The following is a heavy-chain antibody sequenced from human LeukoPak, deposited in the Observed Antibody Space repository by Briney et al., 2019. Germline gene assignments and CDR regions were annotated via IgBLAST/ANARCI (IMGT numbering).Heavy chain of an antibody. Sequence: PGGSLRLSCAASGFTLSSYAMTWVRQAPGRGLEWVSSVDGGGGGTYYADSVKGRFTISRDNSKNTLYLQMNSLRAEDTAVYYCAKDLVPTAMDYFDYWGQGTLVTVSS. J-gene: IGHJ4*02. D-gene: IGHD5-18*01. CDR2: VDGGGGGT. V-gene: IGHV3-23*01. CDR3: AKDLVPTAMDYFDY. CDR1: GFTLSSYA.